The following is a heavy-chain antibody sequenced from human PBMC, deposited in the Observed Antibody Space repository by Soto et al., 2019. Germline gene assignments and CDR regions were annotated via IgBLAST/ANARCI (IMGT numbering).Heavy chain of an antibody. V-gene: IGHV1-18*01. J-gene: IGHJ5*02. D-gene: IGHD6-19*01. CDR1: GYTFTSYG. CDR2: ISAYNGNT. Sequence: ASVKVSCKASGYTFTSYGISWVRQAPGQGLEWMGWISAYNGNTNYAQKLQGRVTMTTDTSTSTAYMELGSLRSDDTAVYYCARGVATHYSSGWYGSSYNWFDPWGQGTLVTVSS. CDR3: ARGVATHYSSGWYGSSYNWFDP.